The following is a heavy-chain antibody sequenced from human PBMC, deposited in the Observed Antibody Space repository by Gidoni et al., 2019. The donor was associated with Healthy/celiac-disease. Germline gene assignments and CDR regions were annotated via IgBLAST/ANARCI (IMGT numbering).Heavy chain of an antibody. D-gene: IGHD2-15*01. CDR1: GFTSSSSA. CDR2: ISYDGSNK. J-gene: IGHJ4*02. CDR3: ARDLEDIVVVVAATPYY. Sequence: QVQLVESGGGVVQPGRSLRPPCAASGFTSSSSAMHWVRQAPGKGLEWVAVISYDGSNKYYADAVKGRFTISRDNSKNTLYLQMNSLRAEDTAVYYCARDLEDIVVVVAATPYYWGQGTLVTVSS. V-gene: IGHV3-30-3*01.